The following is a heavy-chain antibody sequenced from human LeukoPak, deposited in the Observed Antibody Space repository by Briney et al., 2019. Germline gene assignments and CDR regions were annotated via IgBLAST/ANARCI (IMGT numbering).Heavy chain of an antibody. Sequence: GGSLRLSCAASGFTFSSYWMHWVRQAPGKGLVWVSRINSDGSSTCYADSVKGRFTISRDNAKNTLYLQMNSLRAEDTAVYYCASLCSSTSCYSQSYWGQGTLVTVSS. CDR2: INSDGSST. CDR1: GFTFSSYW. J-gene: IGHJ4*02. D-gene: IGHD2-2*02. V-gene: IGHV3-74*01. CDR3: ASLCSSTSCYSQSY.